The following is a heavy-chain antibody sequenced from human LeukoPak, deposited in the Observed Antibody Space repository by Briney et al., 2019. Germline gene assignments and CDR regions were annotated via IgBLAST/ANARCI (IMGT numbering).Heavy chain of an antibody. CDR2: IKHSGGT. Sequence: SETLSLTCAVYGGSFSGYYWSWIRQPPGKGLEWIGEIKHSGGTNYSPSLKSRVTISVDTSKNQFSLKLSSVTAADTAVYYCARGPWFGELGYYYYYMDVWGKGTTVTVSS. D-gene: IGHD3-10*01. CDR3: ARGPWFGELGYYYYYMDV. V-gene: IGHV4-34*01. CDR1: GGSFSGYY. J-gene: IGHJ6*03.